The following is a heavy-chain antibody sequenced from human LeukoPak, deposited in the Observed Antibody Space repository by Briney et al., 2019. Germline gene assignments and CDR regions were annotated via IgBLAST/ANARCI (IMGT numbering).Heavy chain of an antibody. J-gene: IGHJ6*04. CDR2: IYYSGST. CDR1: GDSIYSYY. V-gene: IGHV4-59*01. CDR3: ARVPPRFGATYRMEV. D-gene: IGHD3-16*01. Sequence: SETLSLTCTVSGDSIYSYYWSWLRQPPGKGLEWVGYIYYSGSTNYNPSLKSRVTISVDTSKNHFSLQLRSVTAADTAVYYCARVPPRFGATYRMEVWGKGTTVTVSS.